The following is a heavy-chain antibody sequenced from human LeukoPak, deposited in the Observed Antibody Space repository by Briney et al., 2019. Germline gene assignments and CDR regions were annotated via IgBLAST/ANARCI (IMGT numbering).Heavy chain of an antibody. CDR3: ARDLVVVPAAIVDYYGMDV. Sequence: PSETLSLTCTVSGGSISSYYWSWIRQPAGKGLEWIGRIYTSGSTNYNPSLKSRVTMSVDTSKNQFSLKLSSVTAADTAVYYCARDLVVVPAAIVDYYGMDVWGQGTTVTVSS. CDR2: IYTSGST. V-gene: IGHV4-4*07. J-gene: IGHJ6*02. D-gene: IGHD2-2*02. CDR1: GGSISSYY.